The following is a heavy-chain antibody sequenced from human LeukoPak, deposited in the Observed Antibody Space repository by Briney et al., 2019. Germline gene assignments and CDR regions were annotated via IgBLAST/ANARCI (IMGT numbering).Heavy chain of an antibody. D-gene: IGHD3-3*01. CDR1: GGTFSSYA. V-gene: IGHV1-69*13. J-gene: IGHJ4*02. Sequence: SVKVSCKASGGTFSSYAISWVRQAPGQGLEWMGGIIPIFGTANYAQKFQGRVTITADESTSTAYMELSSLRSEDTAVYYCARVEGQRAYYDFWSGYYAYFDYWGQGTLVTVSS. CDR2: IIPIFGTA. CDR3: ARVEGQRAYYDFWSGYYAYFDY.